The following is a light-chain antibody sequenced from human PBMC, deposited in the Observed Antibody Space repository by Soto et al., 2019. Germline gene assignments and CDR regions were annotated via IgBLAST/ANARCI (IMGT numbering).Light chain of an antibody. Sequence: EIVLTQSPATLSLSPGGGATLSCRASQSVGTYLAWYQQKPGQAPRLLIYDASNRATGIPARFSGSGSGTDFTLTISGLEPEDFALYYCQQRNSWPLTFGGGTKVEI. CDR3: QQRNSWPLT. CDR2: DAS. V-gene: IGKV3-11*01. J-gene: IGKJ4*01. CDR1: QSVGTY.